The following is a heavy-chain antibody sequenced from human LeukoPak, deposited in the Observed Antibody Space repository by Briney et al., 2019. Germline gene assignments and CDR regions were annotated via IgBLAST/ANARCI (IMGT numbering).Heavy chain of an antibody. CDR2: ISSSGSTI. Sequence: GGSLRLSCAASGFTFSSYEMNWVRQAPGKGLEWVSYISSSGSTIYYADSVKGRFTISRDNAKNSLYLQMNSLRAEDTAVYYCAELGITMIGGVWGKGTKVTISS. J-gene: IGHJ6*04. V-gene: IGHV3-48*03. CDR3: AELGITMIGGV. CDR1: GFTFSSYE. D-gene: IGHD3-10*02.